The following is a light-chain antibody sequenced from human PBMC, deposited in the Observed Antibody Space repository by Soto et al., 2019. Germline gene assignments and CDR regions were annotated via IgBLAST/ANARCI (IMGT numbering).Light chain of an antibody. V-gene: IGKV3-11*01. J-gene: IGKJ1*01. CDR1: QNISNY. Sequence: IVLTQSPATLSLSPGKRASLSCRASQNISNYLIWYQQKPGQAPRLLIYDVSNRATGIPARFSGSGSGTDFTLTISFLQSEDFATYYCQQYFSYPRTFGQGTKVDIK. CDR3: QQYFSYPRT. CDR2: DVS.